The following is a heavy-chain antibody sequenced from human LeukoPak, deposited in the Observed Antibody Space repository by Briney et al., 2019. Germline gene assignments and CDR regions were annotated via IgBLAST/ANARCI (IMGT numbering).Heavy chain of an antibody. Sequence: SETLSLTCAVYGGPFSGYYWSWIRQPPGKGLEWIGEINHSGSTNYNPSLKSRVTISVDTSKNQFSLKLSSVTAADTAVYYCARLIARIAAAGKNWFDPWGQGTLVTVSS. CDR2: INHSGST. CDR3: ARLIARIAAAGKNWFDP. J-gene: IGHJ5*02. V-gene: IGHV4-34*01. CDR1: GGPFSGYY. D-gene: IGHD6-13*01.